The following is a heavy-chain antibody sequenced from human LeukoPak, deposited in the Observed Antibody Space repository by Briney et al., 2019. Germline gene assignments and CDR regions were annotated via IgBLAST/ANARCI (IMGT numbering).Heavy chain of an antibody. V-gene: IGHV3-21*01. D-gene: IGHD3-22*01. CDR3: ARARYYYDRDAFDI. Sequence: GGSLRLSCAASGFTFSSYSMNWVRQAPGKGLEWVSSISSSSSYIYYADSVKGRFTISRDNAKNSLYLQMNSLRSEDTAVYYCARARYYYDRDAFDIWGQGTMVTVSS. CDR1: GFTFSSYS. J-gene: IGHJ3*02. CDR2: ISSSSSYI.